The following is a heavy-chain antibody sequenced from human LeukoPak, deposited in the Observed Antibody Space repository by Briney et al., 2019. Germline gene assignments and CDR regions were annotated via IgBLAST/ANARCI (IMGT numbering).Heavy chain of an antibody. V-gene: IGHV3-11*01. CDR1: GFTFSDYY. CDR2: ISSSGSTI. J-gene: IGHJ4*02. D-gene: IGHD6-19*01. CDR3: ARGASSGRHFDY. Sequence: GGSLRLSCAASGFTFSDYYMSWIRQAPGKGLEGVSYISSSGSTIYYADSVKGRFTISRDNAKNSLYLQMNSLRAEDTAAYYCARGASSGRHFDYWGQGTLVTVSS.